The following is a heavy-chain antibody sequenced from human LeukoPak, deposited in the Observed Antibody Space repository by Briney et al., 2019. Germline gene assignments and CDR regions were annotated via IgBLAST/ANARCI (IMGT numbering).Heavy chain of an antibody. J-gene: IGHJ3*01. D-gene: IGHD2-15*01. CDR1: GYIFSNYW. Sequence: GESLKISCKGSGYIFSNYWIAWVRPMPGAGLEWMGIVYPGDSDTRYSPSIEGQVTISVDKSISTAYLQWSSLEASDTAMYYCARRGYCSGGSCFSNVFDFWGQGTMVTVSS. CDR3: ARRGYCSGGSCFSNVFDF. CDR2: VYPGDSDT. V-gene: IGHV5-51*01.